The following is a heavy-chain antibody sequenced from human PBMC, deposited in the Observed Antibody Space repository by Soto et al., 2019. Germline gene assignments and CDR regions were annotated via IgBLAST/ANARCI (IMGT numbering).Heavy chain of an antibody. V-gene: IGHV1-24*01. Sequence: ASVKVSCKVSGYTLTELSMHWVRQAPGKGLEWMGGFDPEDGETIYAQKFQGRVTMTEDTSTDTAYMELNSLRAEDTAVYYCARPTYYYDSSGPPAYWGQGTLVTVSS. CDR2: FDPEDGET. CDR3: ARPTYYYDSSGPPAY. D-gene: IGHD3-22*01. J-gene: IGHJ4*02. CDR1: GYTLTELS.